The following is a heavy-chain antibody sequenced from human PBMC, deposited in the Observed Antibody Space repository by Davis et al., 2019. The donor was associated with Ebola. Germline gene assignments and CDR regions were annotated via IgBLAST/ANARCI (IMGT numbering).Heavy chain of an antibody. CDR3: ARGSGSPVGEGAPSDY. V-gene: IGHV3-30-3*01. CDR2: ISYDGSNK. D-gene: IGHD3-16*01. J-gene: IGHJ4*02. CDR1: GFTFSSSA. Sequence: PGGSLRLSCAASGFTFSSSAMHWVRQAPGKGLEWVAVISYDGSNKYYADSVKGRFTISRDNFKNTLYLQMNSLRAEDTAVYYCARGSGSPVGEGAPSDYWGQGTLVTVSS.